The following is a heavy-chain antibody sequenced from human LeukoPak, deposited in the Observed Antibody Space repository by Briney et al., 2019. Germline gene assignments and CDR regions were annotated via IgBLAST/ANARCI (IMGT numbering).Heavy chain of an antibody. Sequence: GGSLRLSCAASGFTLSNCAMAWVRQAPGKGLEWVSTISNSGGNTHYANSVKGRFTISRDNSENTLYLQMSSLRAEDTAVYYCTKDVGVVMFDYWGQGTLVTVSS. CDR1: GFTLSNCA. J-gene: IGHJ4*02. D-gene: IGHD3-3*01. CDR3: TKDVGVVMFDY. CDR2: ISNSGGNT. V-gene: IGHV3-23*01.